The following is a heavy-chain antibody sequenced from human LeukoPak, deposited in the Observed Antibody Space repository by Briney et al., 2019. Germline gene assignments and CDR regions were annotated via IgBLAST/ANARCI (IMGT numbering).Heavy chain of an antibody. Sequence: GGSLRLSCAASGFTFSTYSMNWVRQAPGKGLEWVSSISSSSSYIYYADSMKGRFTISRDNAKNSLYLQMNSLRAEDSAVYYCAISGYSGYDYFHRWGQGTLVTVSS. V-gene: IGHV3-21*01. CDR3: AISGYSGYDYFHR. CDR2: ISSSSSYI. CDR1: GFTFSTYS. D-gene: IGHD5-12*01. J-gene: IGHJ1*01.